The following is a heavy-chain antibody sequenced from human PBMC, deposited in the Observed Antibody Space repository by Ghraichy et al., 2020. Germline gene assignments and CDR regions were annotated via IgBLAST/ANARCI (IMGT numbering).Heavy chain of an antibody. CDR2: ISAYNGNT. D-gene: IGHD2-2*02. J-gene: IGHJ6*02. CDR1: GYTFTSYG. CDR3: ARANYCSSTSCYTVSPMRDYGMDV. V-gene: IGHV1-18*01. Sequence: ASVKVSCKASGYTFTSYGISWVRQAPGQGLEWMGWISAYNGNTNYAEKLQGRGTMTTDTSTSTAYMELRSLRSDDTAVYYCARANYCSSTSCYTVSPMRDYGMDVWCQGTTVTVSS.